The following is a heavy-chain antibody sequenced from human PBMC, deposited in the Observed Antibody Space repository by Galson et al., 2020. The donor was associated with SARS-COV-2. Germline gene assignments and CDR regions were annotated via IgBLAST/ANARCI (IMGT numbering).Heavy chain of an antibody. CDR2: INHSGST. Sequence: SETLSLTCAVYGGSFSGYYWSWIRQPPGKGLEWIGEINHSGSTNYNPSLKSRVTISVETSKNQFSLELSSVTAADTAVYYCARDSSLPSMKSRTKTPVDIWGQGTMVTVSS. D-gene: IGHD2-2*01. V-gene: IGHV4-34*01. CDR1: GGSFSGYY. J-gene: IGHJ3*02. CDR3: ARDSSLPSMKSRTKTPVDI.